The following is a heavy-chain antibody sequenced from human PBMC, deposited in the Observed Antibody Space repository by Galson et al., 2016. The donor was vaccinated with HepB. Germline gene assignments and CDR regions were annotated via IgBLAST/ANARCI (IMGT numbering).Heavy chain of an antibody. CDR2: INTNTENP. J-gene: IGHJ3*02. Sequence: SVKVSCKASGYTFTNYGINWVRQAPGQGLEWLGWINTNTENPTYAQGFTGRFVFSLDTSVSTAYLQISSLGADDTAIYYCARVRIRYFDWLSQFDSNVFDIWGQGTMVTVSS. V-gene: IGHV7-4-1*02. CDR3: ARVRIRYFDWLSQFDSNVFDI. D-gene: IGHD3-9*01. CDR1: GYTFTNYG.